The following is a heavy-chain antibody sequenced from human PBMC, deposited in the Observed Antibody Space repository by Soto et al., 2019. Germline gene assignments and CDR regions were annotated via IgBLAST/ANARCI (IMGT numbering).Heavy chain of an antibody. Sequence: QVHLVQSGAEVKKPGASVKVSCKASGYIFISYGISWVRQAPGQGLEWMGWINTYNGNTKYAQKFQGRVTMTTDTSTSTADMELRSPRSDDTAVYYWARALLYSSSSNEYYNWFDPWGQGTLVTVSS. V-gene: IGHV1-18*01. CDR2: INTYNGNT. CDR3: ARALLYSSSSNEYYNWFDP. CDR1: GYIFISYG. J-gene: IGHJ5*02. D-gene: IGHD6-6*01.